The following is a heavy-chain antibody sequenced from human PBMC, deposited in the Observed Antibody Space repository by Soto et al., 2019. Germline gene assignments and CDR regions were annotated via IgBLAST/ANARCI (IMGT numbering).Heavy chain of an antibody. CDR1: GGSISNNY. D-gene: IGHD1-26*01. CDR3: AAVIVGATMDTSDY. V-gene: IGHV4-59*06. CDR2: IYYSGST. Sequence: TSETLSLTCTVSGGSISNNYWSWIRQSPGKGLEWIGYIYYSGSTYYNPSLKSRVTISVDTSKTQFSLKLSSVTAADTAVYYCAAVIVGATMDTSDYWGQGTLVTVSS. J-gene: IGHJ4*02.